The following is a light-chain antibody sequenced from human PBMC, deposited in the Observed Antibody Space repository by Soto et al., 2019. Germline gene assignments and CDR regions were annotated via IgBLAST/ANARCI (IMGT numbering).Light chain of an antibody. CDR1: STDVDGYDY. J-gene: IGLJ1*01. Sequence: QSALTQPASVSGSPGQSITISCTGASTDVDGYDYVSWYQQHPGQALKLMIYDVNNRPSGVSYRFSGSKSGDTASLTISGLQAEDDADYYCSSYTSSAPFYVFGTGTKLTVL. CDR3: SSYTSSAPFYV. V-gene: IGLV2-14*03. CDR2: DVN.